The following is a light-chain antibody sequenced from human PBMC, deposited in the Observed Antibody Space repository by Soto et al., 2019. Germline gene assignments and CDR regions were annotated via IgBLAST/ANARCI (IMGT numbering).Light chain of an antibody. CDR1: QDISKY. CDR2: TAS. J-gene: IGKJ4*01. V-gene: IGKV1-33*01. Sequence: DIQMTQSPSYLPASVGDRVTISCQASQDISKYVNWYQQKPGKATKLLIYTASNLETGVPSRFSGSGSGTQCTFTIISLQPEDIATYDCQKYLSLLTFGGGTKVDIK. CDR3: QKYLSLLT.